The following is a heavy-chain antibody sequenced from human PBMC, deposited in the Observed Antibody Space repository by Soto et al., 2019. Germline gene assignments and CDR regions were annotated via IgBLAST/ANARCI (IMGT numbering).Heavy chain of an antibody. V-gene: IGHV3-73*01. CDR1: GFSISGSA. CDR3: TRLDAPGDRALDI. J-gene: IGHJ3*02. Sequence: EVQLVESGGDLVQPGGSLKLSCAASGFSISGSAIHWVRQASGKGLEWVARIREKTNGYATGYAASVQGRFTISRDDSKNTAFLQMNSLKTEDTAVYYCTRLDAPGDRALDIWGQGTMVTVSS. CDR2: IREKTNGYAT.